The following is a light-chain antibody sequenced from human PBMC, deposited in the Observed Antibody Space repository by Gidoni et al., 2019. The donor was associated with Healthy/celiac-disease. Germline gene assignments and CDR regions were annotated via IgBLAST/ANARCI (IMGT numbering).Light chain of an antibody. CDR2: KAS. V-gene: IGKV1-5*03. J-gene: IGKJ1*01. CDR3: QQYNSYRGT. Sequence: DIQMTPSPSTLSASVGDRVTITCRASQSISSWLVWYQQKPGKAPKLLIYKASSLESGVPSRFSGSGSGTELTLTISSLQPDDFATYYCQQYNSYRGTFGQGTKVEIK. CDR1: QSISSW.